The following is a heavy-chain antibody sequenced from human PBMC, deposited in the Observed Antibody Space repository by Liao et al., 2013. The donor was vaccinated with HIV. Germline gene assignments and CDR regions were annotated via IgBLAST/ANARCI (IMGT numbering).Heavy chain of an antibody. J-gene: IGHJ4*02. V-gene: IGHV4-61*02. D-gene: IGHD4-17*01. CDR2: ISYDGST. CDR1: GGSISSGSYY. CDR3: TTGDY. Sequence: QVQLQESGPGLVKPSQTLSLTCTVSGGSISSGSYYWSWIRQPAGKGLEWIGSISYDGSTYLNPSLESRVTISSDTSKNQFSLNLSSVTAADTAVYWGTTGDYWGQGTLVTVSS.